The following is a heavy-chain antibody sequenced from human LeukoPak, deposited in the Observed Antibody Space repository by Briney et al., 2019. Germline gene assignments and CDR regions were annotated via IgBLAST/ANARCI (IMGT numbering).Heavy chain of an antibody. CDR3: ARGIAVFDY. CDR1: GGSFSGYY. J-gene: IGHJ4*02. Sequence: SETLSITCAVYGGSFSGYYWSWIRQPPGKGLEWIGEINHSGSTNYNPSLKSRVTISVDTSKNQFSLKLSSVTAADTAVYYCARGIAVFDYWGQGTLVTVSS. D-gene: IGHD6-19*01. CDR2: INHSGST. V-gene: IGHV4-34*01.